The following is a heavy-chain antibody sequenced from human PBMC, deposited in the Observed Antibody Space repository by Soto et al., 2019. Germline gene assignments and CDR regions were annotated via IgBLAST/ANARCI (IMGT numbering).Heavy chain of an antibody. CDR3: AKGWTHFDY. J-gene: IGHJ4*02. CDR1: GFIFSDYA. Sequence: EVQLLESGGNLVQPGGSLRLSCAASGFIFSDYAMSWVRQAPGKGLEWVSLVRGTNENTYYADSVKGRFTISRDNSRNTLDLPMNSMRVEDTGIYYCAKGWTHFDYWGLGTLFTVSS. V-gene: IGHV3-23*01. CDR2: VRGTNENT. D-gene: IGHD1-1*01.